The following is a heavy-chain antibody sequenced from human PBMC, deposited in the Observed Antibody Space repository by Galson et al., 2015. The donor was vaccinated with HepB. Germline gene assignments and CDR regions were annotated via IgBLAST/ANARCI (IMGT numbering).Heavy chain of an antibody. Sequence: SVKVSCKASGYTFTGYYMHWVRQAPGQGLEWMGWINPNSGGTNYAQKFQGRVTTTRDTSISTAYMELSRLRSDDTAVYYCARDLQQLPPNDAFEIWGQGTMVTVSS. J-gene: IGHJ3*02. CDR2: INPNSGGT. CDR3: ARDLQQLPPNDAFEI. D-gene: IGHD6-13*01. V-gene: IGHV1-2*02. CDR1: GYTFTGYY.